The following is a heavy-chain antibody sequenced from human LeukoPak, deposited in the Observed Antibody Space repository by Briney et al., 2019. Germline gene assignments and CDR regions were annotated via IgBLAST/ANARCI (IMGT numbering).Heavy chain of an antibody. Sequence: QSGGSLRLSCAASGFTFSSYAMSWVRQTPGKGLEWVSVISGSGGSTYYADSVKGRFTISRDNSKNTLYLQMNSLRAEDTAVYYCAKDVEDDYVWGSYRGNWFDPWGQGTLVTVSS. V-gene: IGHV3-23*01. CDR1: GFTFSSYA. CDR2: ISGSGGST. D-gene: IGHD3-16*02. J-gene: IGHJ5*02. CDR3: AKDVEDDYVWGSYRGNWFDP.